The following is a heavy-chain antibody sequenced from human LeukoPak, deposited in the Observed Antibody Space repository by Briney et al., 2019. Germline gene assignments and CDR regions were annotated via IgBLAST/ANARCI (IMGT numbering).Heavy chain of an antibody. V-gene: IGHV1-69*13. D-gene: IGHD5-18*01. CDR3: AGLPVDTAMVFDY. CDR2: IIPIFGTA. J-gene: IGHJ4*02. Sequence: SVKVSCKASGGTFTSYAISWVRQAPGQGLEWMGGIIPIFGTANYAQKFQGRVTITADESTSTAYMELSSLRSEGTAVYYCAGLPVDTAMVFDYWGQGTLVTVSS. CDR1: GGTFTSYA.